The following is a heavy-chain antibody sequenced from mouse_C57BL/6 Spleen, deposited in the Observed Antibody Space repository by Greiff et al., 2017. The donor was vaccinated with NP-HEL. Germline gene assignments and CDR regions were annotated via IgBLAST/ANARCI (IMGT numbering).Heavy chain of an antibody. CDR3: ARRGGYYYDGLFDY. V-gene: IGHV1-9*01. Sequence: LVESGAELMKPGASVKLSCKATGYTFTGYWIEWVKQRPGHGLEWIGEILPGRGSTNYNEKFKGKATFTADTSSNTAYMQLSSLTTEDSAIYYCARRGGYYYDGLFDYWGQGTTLTVSS. CDR1: GYTFTGYW. CDR2: ILPGRGST. J-gene: IGHJ2*01. D-gene: IGHD1-1*01.